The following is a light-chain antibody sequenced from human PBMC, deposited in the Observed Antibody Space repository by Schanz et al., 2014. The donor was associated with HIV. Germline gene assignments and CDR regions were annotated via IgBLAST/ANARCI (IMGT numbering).Light chain of an antibody. Sequence: QSVLTQPPSASGTPGQRVTISCSGGSSNIGSNAVSWYQQLPGTAPKLLIQADIQRPSGVPDRFSGSNSGSSASLAISGLQSEDEADYYCATWADSLKGWVFGGGTKLTVL. CDR1: SSNIGSNA. CDR2: ADI. CDR3: ATWADSLKGWV. J-gene: IGLJ3*02. V-gene: IGLV1-44*01.